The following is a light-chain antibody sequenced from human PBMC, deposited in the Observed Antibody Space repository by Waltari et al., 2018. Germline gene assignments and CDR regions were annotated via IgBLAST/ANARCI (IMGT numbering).Light chain of an antibody. CDR1: RPNTGTGYG. V-gene: IGLV1-40*01. J-gene: IGLJ2*01. CDR3: QSYDSSLSGSV. Sequence: QSVLTQPPSVSGAPGQRVTISCTGSRPNTGTGYGVHWYQQLPGTAPKLLIYGNSNRPAGVPDRFSGSKSGTSASLAITGLQAEDEADYYCQSYDSSLSGSVFGGGTKLTVL. CDR2: GNS.